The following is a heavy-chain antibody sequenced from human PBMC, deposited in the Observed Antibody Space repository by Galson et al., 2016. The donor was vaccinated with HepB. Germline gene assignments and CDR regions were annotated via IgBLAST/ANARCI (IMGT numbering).Heavy chain of an antibody. V-gene: IGHV3-23*01. CDR2: ITGSGGST. D-gene: IGHD3-16*01. Sequence: SLRLSCAASGFTFSSYAMSWVRQAPGKGLEWVSVITGSGGSTYYADSVKGRCTISRDNSKNTLYLQMNSLRAEDTAVYYCAKDLVVRGGGYYFDYWGQGTLVTVSS. CDR1: GFTFSSYA. J-gene: IGHJ4*02. CDR3: AKDLVVRGGGYYFDY.